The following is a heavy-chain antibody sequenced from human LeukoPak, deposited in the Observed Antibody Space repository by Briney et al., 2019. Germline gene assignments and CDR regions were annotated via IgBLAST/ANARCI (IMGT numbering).Heavy chain of an antibody. D-gene: IGHD5-12*01. CDR3: AKVQYSGYDMDFDS. CDR2: ISGSGGNT. V-gene: IGHV3-23*01. J-gene: IGHJ4*02. CDR1: GFTFSSYS. Sequence: GGSLTPSCPTSGFTFSSYSMSSVSQAPRNGMEWVSAISGSGGNTYYGDCVKGLFTISRDNYKNSLYLQMNRVSADDTAVYSCAKVQYSGYDMDFDSWGRGTLVTVSS.